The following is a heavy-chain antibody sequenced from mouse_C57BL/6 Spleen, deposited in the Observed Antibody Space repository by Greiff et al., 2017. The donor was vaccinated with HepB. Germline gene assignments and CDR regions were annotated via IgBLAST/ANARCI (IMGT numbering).Heavy chain of an antibody. CDR3: ARNLLGY. D-gene: IGHD5-1*01. V-gene: IGHV5-17*01. J-gene: IGHJ2*01. CDR1: GFTFSDYG. CDR2: ISSGSSTI. Sequence: EVMLVESGGGLVKPGGSLKLSCAASGFTFSDYGMHWVRQAPEKGLKWVAYISSGSSTIYYADTVKGRFTISRDNAKNTLFLQMTSLRSEDTAMYYCARNLLGYWGQGTTLTVSS.